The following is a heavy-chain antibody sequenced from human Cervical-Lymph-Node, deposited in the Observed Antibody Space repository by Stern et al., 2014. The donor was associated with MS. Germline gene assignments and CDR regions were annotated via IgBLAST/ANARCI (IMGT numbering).Heavy chain of an antibody. CDR1: GFSLSTIGAG. D-gene: IGHD4/OR15-4a*01. CDR2: SYWDDDK. Sequence: QVTLKESGPTLVKPTQTLTLTCSFSGFSLSTIGAGVGWIRQPPGEALAWLALSYWDDDKRYRPSLKSRLNIAKDTSKNQVVLTMTNMDPVDTATYYCAHRREASVGAYFDYWGQGILVTVSS. CDR3: AHRREASVGAYFDY. J-gene: IGHJ4*02. V-gene: IGHV2-5*02.